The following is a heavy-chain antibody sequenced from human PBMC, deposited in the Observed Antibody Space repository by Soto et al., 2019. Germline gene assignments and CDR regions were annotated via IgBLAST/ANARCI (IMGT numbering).Heavy chain of an antibody. V-gene: IGHV3-11*01. CDR1: GFTFSDYY. J-gene: IGHJ4*02. CDR3: ARDSRVYYGSGSSVDG. D-gene: IGHD3-10*01. CDR2: ISSSGNTV. Sequence: QAPLVESGGDLVKPGGSLRLSCAASGFTFSDYYMSWIRQAPGKGLEWISYISSSGNTVYYADSVEGRFTISRDNAQNSLYLQMNNLRAEDTAVYYCARDSRVYYGSGSSVDGWGQGTLVTVSS.